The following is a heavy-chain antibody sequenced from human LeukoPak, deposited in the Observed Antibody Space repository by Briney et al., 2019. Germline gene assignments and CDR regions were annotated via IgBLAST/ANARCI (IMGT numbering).Heavy chain of an antibody. D-gene: IGHD4-17*01. Sequence: ASVKVSCKASGGTFSSYAISWVRQAPGQGLEWMGRIIPILGIANYAQKFQGRVTITADKSTSTAYMELSSLRSEDTAVYYCARDSDYGDYSDYWGQGTLVTVSS. J-gene: IGHJ4*02. CDR1: GGTFSSYA. CDR2: IIPILGIA. V-gene: IGHV1-69*04. CDR3: ARDSDYGDYSDY.